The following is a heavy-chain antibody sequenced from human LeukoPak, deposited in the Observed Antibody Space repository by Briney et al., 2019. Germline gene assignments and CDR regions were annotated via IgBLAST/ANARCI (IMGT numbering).Heavy chain of an antibody. CDR2: IKSKTDGGTT. CDR3: TTAQRMVRGYYYMDV. CDR1: GFTFSNAW. D-gene: IGHD3-10*01. V-gene: IGHV3-15*01. Sequence: GGSLRLSCAASGFTFSNAWMSWVRQAPGKGLEWVGRIKSKTDGGTTDYAAPVKGRFTISRDDSKNTLYLQMNSLKTEDTAVYYCTTAQRMVRGYYYMDVWGKGTTVTVSS. J-gene: IGHJ6*03.